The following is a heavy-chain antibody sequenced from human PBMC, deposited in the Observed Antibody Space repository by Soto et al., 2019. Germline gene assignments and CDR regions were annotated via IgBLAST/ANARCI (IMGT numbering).Heavy chain of an antibody. J-gene: IGHJ6*02. CDR2: VSGYNGDT. CDR3: AKNGQPPYYYYGLDV. V-gene: IGHV1-18*01. Sequence: ASVKVSCKASGYTFTRYGISWVRQAPGQGLEWMGWVSGYNGDTNYALEFQGRVSMTIDTSTTTAYMELRSLTSDDTAVYYCAKNGQPPYYYYGLDVWGQGTKVTVS. CDR1: GYTFTRYG. D-gene: IGHD2-8*01.